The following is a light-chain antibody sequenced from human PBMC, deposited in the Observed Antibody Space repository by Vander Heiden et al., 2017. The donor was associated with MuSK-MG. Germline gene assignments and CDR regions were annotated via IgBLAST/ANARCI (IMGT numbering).Light chain of an antibody. CDR2: QDT. CDR1: KLGDKF. CDR3: QAWDSNTVV. J-gene: IGLJ2*01. Sequence: SYELTQPPSVSVSPGQTASITCSGDKLGDKFACWYQQKPGQSPVLVMFQDTKRPSGIPERFSGSNSGNTATLTIGGTQAMDEADYYCQAWDSNTVVFGGGTKLTVL. V-gene: IGLV3-1*01.